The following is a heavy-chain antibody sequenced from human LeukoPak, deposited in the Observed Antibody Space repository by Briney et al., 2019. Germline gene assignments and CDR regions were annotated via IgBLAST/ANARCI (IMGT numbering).Heavy chain of an antibody. CDR1: GFTFDDYA. J-gene: IGHJ3*02. V-gene: IGHV3-9*03. CDR3: AKASLEELGGAFDI. CDR2: ISWNSGSI. D-gene: IGHD1/OR15-1a*01. Sequence: GGSLRLSYAASGFTFDDYAMHWVRQAPGKGLEWVSGISWNSGSIGYADSVKGRFTISRDNAKNSLYLQMNSLRAEDMALYYCAKASLEELGGAFDIWGQGTMVTVSS.